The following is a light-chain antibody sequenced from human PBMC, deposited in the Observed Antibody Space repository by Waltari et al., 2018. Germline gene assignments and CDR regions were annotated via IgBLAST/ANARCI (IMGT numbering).Light chain of an antibody. V-gene: IGKV4-1*01. Sequence: DIVMTQSPDSLAVSLGERAHINCKSSQSVLYSSNNKNYLAWYQQKPGQPPKLLIYWASTRESGVLDRFSGSGSGTDFTLTISSLQAEDVAVYYCQQYYSTPLTFGGGTKVEIK. CDR3: QQYYSTPLT. CDR2: WAS. J-gene: IGKJ4*01. CDR1: QSVLYSSNNKNY.